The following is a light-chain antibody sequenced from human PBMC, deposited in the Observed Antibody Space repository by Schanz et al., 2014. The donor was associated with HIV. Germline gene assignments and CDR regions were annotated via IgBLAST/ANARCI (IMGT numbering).Light chain of an antibody. Sequence: EAVLTQSPATLSVYPGERVTLSCRTTQIISTSLAWYQQRPGQPPRLLVYGASSRAAGIPDRFSGSGSGTDFTLTISRLEPEDFAVYYCQQYGSSPPITFGQGTRLEIK. CDR3: QQYGSSPPIT. V-gene: IGKV3-20*01. J-gene: IGKJ5*01. CDR1: QIISTS. CDR2: GAS.